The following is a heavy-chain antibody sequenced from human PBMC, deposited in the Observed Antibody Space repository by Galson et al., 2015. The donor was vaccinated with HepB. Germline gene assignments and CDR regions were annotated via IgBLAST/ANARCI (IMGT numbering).Heavy chain of an antibody. V-gene: IGHV3-21*01. CDR1: GFTFSSYS. CDR2: ISSSSSYI. CDR3: AREAVAGTLYYFDY. Sequence: SLRLSCAASGFTFSSYSMNWVRQAPGKGLEWVSSISSSSSYIYYADSVKGRFTISRDNAKNSLYLQMNSLRAEDTAVYYCAREAVAGTLYYFDYWGQGTLVTVSS. J-gene: IGHJ4*02. D-gene: IGHD6-19*01.